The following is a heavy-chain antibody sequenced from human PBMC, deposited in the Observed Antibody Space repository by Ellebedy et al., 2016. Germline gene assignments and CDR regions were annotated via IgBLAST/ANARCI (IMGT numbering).Heavy chain of an antibody. J-gene: IGHJ6*03. D-gene: IGHD1-14*01. CDR2: ISGSGGST. V-gene: IGHV3-23*01. CDR3: AYRTGGRCTFRSCPPQYFYYMEV. CDR1: GFTFSSYW. Sequence: GESLKISXAASGFTFSSYWMHWVRQAPGKGLEWVSAISGSGGSTYYADSVKGRFTISRDNSKNTLYLQMNSLRAEDTAVYYCAYRTGGRCTFRSCPPQYFYYMEVWGRGTTVTFSS.